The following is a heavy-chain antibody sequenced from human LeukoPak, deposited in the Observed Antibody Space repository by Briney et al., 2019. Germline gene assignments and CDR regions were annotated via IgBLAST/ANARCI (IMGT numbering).Heavy chain of an antibody. V-gene: IGHV4-59*01. D-gene: IGHD4-23*01. Sequence: SETLSLACTVSGPSISSYYWSWVRQPPGKGLGWVGYIYYSGSTNYNPSLKSRVTISVDTSKNQFSLKLSSVTDADTAVYYSVRGARYGGNSEYWGQGTLVTVSS. CDR3: VRGARYGGNSEY. CDR2: IYYSGST. J-gene: IGHJ4*02. CDR1: GPSISSYY.